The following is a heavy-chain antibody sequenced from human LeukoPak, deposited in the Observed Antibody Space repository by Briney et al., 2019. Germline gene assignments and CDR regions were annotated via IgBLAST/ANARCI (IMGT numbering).Heavy chain of an antibody. J-gene: IGHJ4*02. CDR3: AKGLTPYCGGDCYWDYFDY. V-gene: IGHV3-30*18. CDR1: GFTFSGYG. CDR2: ISFDGSNK. D-gene: IGHD2-21*02. Sequence: QPGRSLRLSCAASGFTFSGYGMHWVRQAPGKGLEWVAVISFDGSNKYYADSVKGRFTISRDSSKNTLYLQMNSLRAEDTAVYYCAKGLTPYCGGDCYWDYFDYWGQGTLVTVSS.